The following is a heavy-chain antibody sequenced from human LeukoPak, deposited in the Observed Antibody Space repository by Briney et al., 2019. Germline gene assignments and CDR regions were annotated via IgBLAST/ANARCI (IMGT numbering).Heavy chain of an antibody. V-gene: IGHV3-23*01. CDR2: ISGSTGRT. J-gene: IGHJ6*04. Sequence: GGSLRLSCAASGFTFSTYAMSWVRQAPGKGLEWVSAISGSTGRTYYADSVKGRFTISRDNSKNTLYLQMNSLRAEDTAVYYCAELGITMIGGVWGKGTTVTISS. D-gene: IGHD3-10*02. CDR3: AELGITMIGGV. CDR1: GFTFSTYA.